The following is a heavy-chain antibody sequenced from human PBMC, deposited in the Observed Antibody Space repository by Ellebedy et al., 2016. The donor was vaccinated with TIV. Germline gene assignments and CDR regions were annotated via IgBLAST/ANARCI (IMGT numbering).Heavy chain of an antibody. V-gene: IGHV2-5*02. Sequence: SGPTLVKPTQTLTLTCTFSGFSLSTTAVGVGWIRQPPGKALEWLAFIYWDENKYYSPSLKSRLTITKDTSKNQVVLTVTNMDPVDTATYYCARGQGWLLDYWGQGTLVTVSS. CDR1: GFSLSTTAVG. CDR2: IYWDENK. J-gene: IGHJ4*02. D-gene: IGHD3-9*01. CDR3: ARGQGWLLDY.